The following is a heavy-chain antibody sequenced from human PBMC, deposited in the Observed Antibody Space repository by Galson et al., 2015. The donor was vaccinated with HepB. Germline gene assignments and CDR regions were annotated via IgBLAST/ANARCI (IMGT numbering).Heavy chain of an antibody. V-gene: IGHV3-21*01. J-gene: IGHJ6*02. CDR3: ARDPSTIAVAPLYYYYGMDV. D-gene: IGHD6-19*01. CDR1: GFTFSDYS. CDR2: ISSSSSYI. Sequence: SLRLSCAASGFTFSDYSMNWVRQAPGKGLEWVSSISSSSSYIYYADSVKGRFTISRDNAKNSLYLQMDSLRAEDTAVYYCARDPSTIAVAPLYYYYGMDVWGQGTTVTVSS.